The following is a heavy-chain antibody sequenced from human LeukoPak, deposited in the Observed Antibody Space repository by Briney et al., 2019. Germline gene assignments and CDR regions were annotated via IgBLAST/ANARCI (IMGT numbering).Heavy chain of an antibody. CDR3: ARGRSITLLRGVAMSDVFDI. CDR1: GFTFSTYS. V-gene: IGHV3-21*01. D-gene: IGHD3-10*01. J-gene: IGHJ3*02. CDR2: IDTSGTYI. Sequence: TGGSLRLSCAASGFTFSTYSMNWVRQAPGKGLEWVSFIDTSGTYIYYGESMKGRFTISRDNAKNSLYLQMNGLRSEDTAVYYCARGRSITLLRGVAMSDVFDIWGQGTMVAVSS.